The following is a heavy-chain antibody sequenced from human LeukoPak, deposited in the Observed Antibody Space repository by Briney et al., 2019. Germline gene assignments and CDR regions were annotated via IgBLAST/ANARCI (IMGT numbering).Heavy chain of an antibody. CDR1: GGSISSYY. D-gene: IGHD6-19*01. J-gene: IGHJ4*02. V-gene: IGHV4-59*12. CDR2: IYYSGST. Sequence: SETLSLTCTVSGGSISSYYWTWIRQPPGKGLEWIGSIYYSGSTYYNPSLKSRVTISVDTSKNQFSLKLSSVTAADTAVYYCASEDSSGWWGYRFDYWGQGTLVTVSS. CDR3: ASEDSSGWWGYRFDY.